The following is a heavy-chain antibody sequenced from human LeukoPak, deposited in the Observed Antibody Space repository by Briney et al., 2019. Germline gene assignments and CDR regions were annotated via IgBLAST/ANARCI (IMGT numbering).Heavy chain of an antibody. CDR3: AKSQDGIAVAGKPRRPDDAFDI. Sequence: PGGSLRLSCAASGFTFSSYAMSWVRQAPGKGLEWVSAISGSGGSTYYADSVKGRFTISRDNSKNTLYLQMNSLRAEDTAVYYCAKSQDGIAVAGKPRRPDDAFDIWGQGTMVTVSS. CDR1: GFTFSSYA. V-gene: IGHV3-23*01. D-gene: IGHD6-19*01. J-gene: IGHJ3*02. CDR2: ISGSGGST.